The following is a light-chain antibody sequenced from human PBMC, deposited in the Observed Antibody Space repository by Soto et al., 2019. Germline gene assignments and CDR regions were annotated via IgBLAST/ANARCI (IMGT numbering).Light chain of an antibody. Sequence: EIVLTQSPGTLSLSPGERATLSCRASQSVSSSYLAWYQQKPGQAPRLLIYGASSRATGIPDRFSGSGSGTDFTLTLSRLEPEDFAVYYCQQYGSSLPFGGGTKVEIK. J-gene: IGKJ4*01. V-gene: IGKV3-20*01. CDR3: QQYGSSLP. CDR2: GAS. CDR1: QSVSSSY.